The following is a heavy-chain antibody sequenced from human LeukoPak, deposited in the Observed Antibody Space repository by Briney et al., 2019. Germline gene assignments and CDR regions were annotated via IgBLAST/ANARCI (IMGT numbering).Heavy chain of an antibody. D-gene: IGHD2-15*01. CDR3: VKGRSGSSYSPSDS. CDR1: GFTLTSYG. J-gene: IGHJ4*02. Sequence: PGGSLRLSCAASGFTLTSYGMHWVRRAPGKGLEWVAVISYEKNEEFYADSVKGRSTISRDSSKNTLYLQMNSLRPEDTAVYYCVKGRSGSSYSPSDSWGQGTLVTVSS. CDR2: ISYEKNEE. V-gene: IGHV3-30*18.